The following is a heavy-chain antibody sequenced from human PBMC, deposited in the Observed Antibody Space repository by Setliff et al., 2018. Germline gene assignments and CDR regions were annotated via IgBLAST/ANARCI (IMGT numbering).Heavy chain of an antibody. CDR2: VFSGDSDT. J-gene: IGHJ3*02. Sequence: PGESLKISCKGSGYRFTTYWIGWVRQMPGKGLEWMGIVFSGDSDTRYSPSFQGQVTMSADKSINTAYLQWGSLEASDTAMYYCARLGAPASHDAFDIWGQGTMVTVSS. V-gene: IGHV5-51*01. D-gene: IGHD6-25*01. CDR1: GYRFTTYW. CDR3: ARLGAPASHDAFDI.